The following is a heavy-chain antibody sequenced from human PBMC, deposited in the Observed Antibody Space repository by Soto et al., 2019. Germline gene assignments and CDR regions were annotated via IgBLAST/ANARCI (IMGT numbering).Heavy chain of an antibody. D-gene: IGHD6-13*01. CDR3: AREAAGWFDP. J-gene: IGHJ5*02. CDR2: IYYSGST. V-gene: IGHV4-59*01. CDR1: GGSISSYY. Sequence: QVQLQESGPGLVKPSETLSLTCTDSGGSISSYYWSWIRQPPGKGLEWIGYIYYSGSTNYNPSLKSRVTISVDTSKNQFSLKLSSVTAADTAVYYCAREAAGWFDPWGQGTLVTVSS.